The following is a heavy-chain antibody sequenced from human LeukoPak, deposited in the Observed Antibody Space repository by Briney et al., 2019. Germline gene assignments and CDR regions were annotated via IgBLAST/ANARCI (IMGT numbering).Heavy chain of an antibody. CDR3: ARPDYDDDDSSGTHD. CDR1: GYTFIDSY. J-gene: IGHJ4*02. D-gene: IGHD4-17*01. Sequence: ASVKVSCKTSGYTFIDSYIHWVRQAPGQGLEWMGWINPNNGDTIYAQKFQDRVKMTRDPSITTAYMELTKLRSDDTAVYYCARPDYDDDDSSGTHDWGQGTLVTVSS. CDR2: INPNNGDT. V-gene: IGHV1-2*02.